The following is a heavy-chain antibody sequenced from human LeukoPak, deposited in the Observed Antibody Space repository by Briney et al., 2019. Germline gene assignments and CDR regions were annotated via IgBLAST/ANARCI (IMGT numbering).Heavy chain of an antibody. CDR1: GFTFSSYS. Sequence: PGGSLRLSCAASGFTFSSYSMNWVRQAPGKGLEWVSSISSSSSYIYYADSVKGRFTISRDNAKNSLYLQMNSLRAEDTAVYYCARDLSVDYDSSGYYHWWGQGTLVTVSS. D-gene: IGHD3-22*01. CDR2: ISSSSSYI. J-gene: IGHJ4*02. CDR3: ARDLSVDYDSSGYYHW. V-gene: IGHV3-21*01.